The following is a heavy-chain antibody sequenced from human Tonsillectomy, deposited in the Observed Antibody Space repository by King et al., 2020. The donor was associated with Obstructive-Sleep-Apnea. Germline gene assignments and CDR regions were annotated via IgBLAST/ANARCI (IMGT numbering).Heavy chain of an antibody. Sequence: VQLVESGGGLVQPGGSLRLSCGASAFTFSRFWMNWVRQAPGKGLEWVANIKQDGSEQHYVESVKGRFTISRDNAKNSLFLQMDSLRAEDTAVYYCAGTNAPRGGESYYYYGMDVWGQGTTVTVSS. CDR1: AFTFSRFW. CDR2: IKQDGSEQ. CDR3: AGTNAPRGGESYYYYGMDV. D-gene: IGHD3-16*01. J-gene: IGHJ6*02. V-gene: IGHV3-7*01.